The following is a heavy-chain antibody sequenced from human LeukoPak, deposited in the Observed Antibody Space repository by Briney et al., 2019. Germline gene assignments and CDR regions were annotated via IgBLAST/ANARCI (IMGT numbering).Heavy chain of an antibody. CDR1: GFTFSSYA. CDR3: AKGNDFWSGYSY. V-gene: IGHV3-23*01. CDR2: ISGSGGST. J-gene: IGHJ4*02. D-gene: IGHD3-3*01. Sequence: GSLRLSCAASGFTFSSYAMSWVRQAPGKGLEWVSAISGSGGSTYYADSVKGRFTISRDNSKNTLYLQMNSLRAEDTAVYYCAKGNDFWSGYSYWGQGTLVTVSS.